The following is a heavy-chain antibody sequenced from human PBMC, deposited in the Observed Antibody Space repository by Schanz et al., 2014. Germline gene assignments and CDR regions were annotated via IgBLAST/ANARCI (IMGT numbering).Heavy chain of an antibody. J-gene: IGHJ4*02. CDR3: AKRNHDMQSLPLDY. D-gene: IGHD3-9*01. V-gene: IGHV3-33*06. Sequence: QVQLVESGGGVVRPGRSLRLSCATSGFTFSRFGMHWVRQAPGKGPEWVALVWSDGNTKYYVDSVKGRFTISRDNSMNTLHLQMDGLRVEDTAVYYCAKRNHDMQSLPLDYWGQGTLVIVSS. CDR2: VWSDGNTK. CDR1: GFTFSRFG.